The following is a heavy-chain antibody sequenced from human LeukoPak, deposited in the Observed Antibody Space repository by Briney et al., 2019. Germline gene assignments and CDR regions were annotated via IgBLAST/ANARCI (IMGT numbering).Heavy chain of an antibody. V-gene: IGHV3-48*03. D-gene: IGHD6-13*01. J-gene: IGHJ3*02. Sequence: GSLRLSCAASRFTFSSYEMNWVRQTPGKGLEWVSYISSSGSTISYADSVKGRFTISRDNAKNSLYLQMNSLRADDTAVYYCAREAAADVFDIWGQGTMVTVSS. CDR3: AREAAADVFDI. CDR1: RFTFSSYE. CDR2: ISSSGSTI.